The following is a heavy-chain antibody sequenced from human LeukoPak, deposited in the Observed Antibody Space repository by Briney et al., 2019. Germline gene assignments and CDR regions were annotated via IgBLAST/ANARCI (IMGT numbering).Heavy chain of an antibody. CDR1: GFTFDDYA. V-gene: IGHV3-9*01. D-gene: IGHD5-24*01. Sequence: PGRSLRLSCAASGFTFDDYAMHWVRQAPGKGLEWVSGISWNSGSIGYADSVKGRFTISRDNAKNSLYLQMNSLRAEDTALYYCAKDKGWLQFMGLCFDYWGQGTLVTVSS. J-gene: IGHJ4*02. CDR3: AKDKGWLQFMGLCFDY. CDR2: ISWNSGSI.